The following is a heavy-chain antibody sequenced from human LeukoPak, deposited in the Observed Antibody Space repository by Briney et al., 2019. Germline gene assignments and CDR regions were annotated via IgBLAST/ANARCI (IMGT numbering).Heavy chain of an antibody. CDR2: ISGSGGST. CDR1: GFTFTSYS. Sequence: YPGGSLRLSCAASGFTFTSYSMSWVRQAPEKGLEWVSGISGSGGSTYNADSVKGRFSISRDNSKNTLYLQMNSLRAEDTAVYYCARGWYPFDYWGQGTLVTVSS. D-gene: IGHD6-13*01. CDR3: ARGWYPFDY. V-gene: IGHV3-23*01. J-gene: IGHJ4*02.